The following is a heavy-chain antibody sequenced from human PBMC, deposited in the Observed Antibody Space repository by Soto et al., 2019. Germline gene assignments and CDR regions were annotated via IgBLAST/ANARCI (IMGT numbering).Heavy chain of an antibody. Sequence: ASVKVSCKASGYTFTSYYMHWVRQAPGQGLEWMGRINPSGGSTSYAQKFQGRVTMTRDTSTSTAYMELSSLRSDDTAVYYCARDVAAADYWGQGTLVTVSS. CDR3: ARDVAAADY. CDR2: INPSGGST. CDR1: GYTFTSYY. J-gene: IGHJ4*02. V-gene: IGHV1-46*01. D-gene: IGHD6-13*01.